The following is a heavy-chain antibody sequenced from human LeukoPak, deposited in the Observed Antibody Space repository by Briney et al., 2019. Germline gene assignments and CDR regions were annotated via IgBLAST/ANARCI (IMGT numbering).Heavy chain of an antibody. CDR2: ISSSSSYI. V-gene: IGHV3-21*01. CDR3: ARQEERGPIPYYYYMDV. D-gene: IGHD2-2*02. CDR1: GFTFSNYS. Sequence: GGSLRLSCAASGFTFSNYSMNWVRQAPGKGLEWVSSISSSSSYIYYADSVKGRFTISRDNAKNSLYLQMNSLRAEDTAVYYCARQEERGPIPYYYYMDVWGKGTTVTVSS. J-gene: IGHJ6*03.